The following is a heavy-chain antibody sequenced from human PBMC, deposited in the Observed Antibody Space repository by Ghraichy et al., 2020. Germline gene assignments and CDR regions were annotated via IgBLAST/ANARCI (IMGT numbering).Heavy chain of an antibody. V-gene: IGHV4-4*02. CDR3: ARDFQVPADHYYYGMDV. J-gene: IGHJ6*02. Sequence: SETLSLTCAVSGGSISSSNWWSWVRQPPGKGLEWIGEIYHSGSSNYNPSLKSRVTISVDKSKNQFSLKLSSVTAADTAVYYCARDFQVPADHYYYGMDVWGQGTTVTVSS. D-gene: IGHD2-2*01. CDR1: GGSISSSNW. CDR2: IYHSGSS.